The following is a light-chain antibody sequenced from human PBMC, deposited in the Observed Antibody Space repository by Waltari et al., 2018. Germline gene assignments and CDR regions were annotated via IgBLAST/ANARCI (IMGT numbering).Light chain of an antibody. CDR2: EVT. V-gene: IGLV2-14*01. J-gene: IGLJ3*02. CDR1: SSHVGGYTF. Sequence: QSALTQPASVSGSPGQSITISCTGTSSHVGGYTFVSWYQQHPGKAPKLMIYEVTNRPSGVSNRFSGSKSGNTASLTISGLLAEDEADYYCCSYTTTTTVVFGGGTKLTVL. CDR3: CSYTTTTTVV.